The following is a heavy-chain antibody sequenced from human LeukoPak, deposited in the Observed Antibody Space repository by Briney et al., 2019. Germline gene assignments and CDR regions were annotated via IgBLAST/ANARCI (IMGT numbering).Heavy chain of an antibody. J-gene: IGHJ5*02. CDR1: GGSISSDDYY. Sequence: PSETLSLTCTASGGSISSDDYYWSWIRQPPGKGLEWIGFIYYSGSTYYKPSLKSRVTISMDTSKNQFSLRLSSVTAADTAVYYCARCPSPGWFDPWGQGTLVTVSS. V-gene: IGHV4-30-4*08. CDR2: IYYSGST. CDR3: ARCPSPGWFDP.